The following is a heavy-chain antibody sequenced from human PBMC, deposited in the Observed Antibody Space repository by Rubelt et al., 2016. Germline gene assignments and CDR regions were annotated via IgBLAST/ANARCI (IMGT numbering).Heavy chain of an antibody. J-gene: IGHJ3*02. CDR1: GYTFTSYD. D-gene: IGHD2-8*01. CDR3: TRRQVYHFGI. CDR2: MNPNSGTT. Sequence: QVQLVQSGAEVKEPGASVKVSCNPSGYTFTSYDINWVRQATGQGLEWMGWMNPNSGTTGYAQKFQGRGTITRNTSISTADMELSSLRSEETAVDYCTRRQVYHFGIWGQGTMVTVSS. V-gene: IGHV1-8*01.